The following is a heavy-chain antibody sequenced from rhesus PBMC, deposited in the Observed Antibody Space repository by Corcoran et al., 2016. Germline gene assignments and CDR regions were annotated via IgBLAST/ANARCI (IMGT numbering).Heavy chain of an antibody. CDR2: ICWSDTK. CDR1: GFSINTAEKG. Sequence: QVTLKESGPALVKPTQTLTLTCTFSGFSINTAEKGVGWIRQPPGKALDWLASICWSDTKYHSTSLKSRLTNSKDPAKNLVILTKTNMDPVDTDTYDCARLPTRRFDVWGPGVLVTVSS. V-gene: IGHV2-95*01. J-gene: IGHJ5-1*01. D-gene: IGHD3S6*01. CDR3: ARLPTRRFDV.